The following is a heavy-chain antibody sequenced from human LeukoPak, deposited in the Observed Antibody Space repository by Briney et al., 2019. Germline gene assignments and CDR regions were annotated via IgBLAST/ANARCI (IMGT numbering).Heavy chain of an antibody. CDR3: ARAHYYYGSGSHKGGFDY. J-gene: IGHJ4*02. CDR2: INLNSGGT. CDR1: GFTFNGYY. V-gene: IGHV1-2*02. D-gene: IGHD3-10*01. Sequence: ASVKVSCKASGFTFNGYYMHWVRQAPGQGLEWMGWINLNSGGTKYSHKLEGRVTMTRDTSISTSYMELSNLRSDDTAVYHCARAHYYYGSGSHKGGFDYWGQGTLVTVSS.